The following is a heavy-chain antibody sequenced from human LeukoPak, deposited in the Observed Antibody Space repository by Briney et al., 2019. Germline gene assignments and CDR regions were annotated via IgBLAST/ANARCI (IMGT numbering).Heavy chain of an antibody. D-gene: IGHD4-17*01. CDR1: GFSLSTSGMC. CDR3: ARMMYGDFVDYFDY. J-gene: IGHJ4*02. Sequence: ESGPTLVNPTQTLTLTCTFSGFSLSTSGMCVSWIRQPPGRTLEWLALIRWDDNKYYSTSLKTRLTISKDTSKNQVVLTMNNMDPVDTATYYCARMMYGDFVDYFDYWGQGTLVTVSS. CDR2: IRWDDNK. V-gene: IGHV2-70*13.